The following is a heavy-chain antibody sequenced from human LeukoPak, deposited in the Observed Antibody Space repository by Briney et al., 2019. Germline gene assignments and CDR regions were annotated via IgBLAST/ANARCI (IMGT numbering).Heavy chain of an antibody. Sequence: GESLKISCKGSGYSFNNYWIGWVRQMPGKGLEWMGIIYPGDSDTRCSPSFQGQVSISADKSINTAYLQWSSLKASDTAMYYCARFNGYNYLDFWGQGTLVTVSS. V-gene: IGHV5-51*01. CDR2: IYPGDSDT. CDR1: GYSFNNYW. D-gene: IGHD5-24*01. J-gene: IGHJ4*02. CDR3: ARFNGYNYLDF.